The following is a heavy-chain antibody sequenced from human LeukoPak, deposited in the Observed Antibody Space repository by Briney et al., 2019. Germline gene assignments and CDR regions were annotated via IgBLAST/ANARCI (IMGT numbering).Heavy chain of an antibody. Sequence: SETLSLTCTVSGGSISNSLYFWGWIRQPPGKGLEWIGSIYYSGSTYYNPSLKSRVTISVDTSKNHFSLKLSSVTAADTAVYYCARDIVVVPAAIPAFDIWGQGTMVTVSS. V-gene: IGHV4-39*02. CDR1: GGSISNSLYF. D-gene: IGHD2-2*01. J-gene: IGHJ3*02. CDR3: ARDIVVVPAAIPAFDI. CDR2: IYYSGST.